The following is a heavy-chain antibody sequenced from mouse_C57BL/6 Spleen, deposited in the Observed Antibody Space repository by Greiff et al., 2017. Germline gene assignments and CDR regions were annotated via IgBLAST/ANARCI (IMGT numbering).Heavy chain of an antibody. CDR3: AREGGYGSSYWYFDV. J-gene: IGHJ1*03. D-gene: IGHD1-1*01. CDR1: GYSFTDYN. V-gene: IGHV1-39*01. CDR2: LNPNYGTT. Sequence: VQLQQSGPELVKPGASVKISCKASGYSFTDYNMNWVKQSNGKSLEWIGVLNPNYGTTSYNQKFKGKATLTVDQSSSAAYMQLNSLTSEDSAVYYCAREGGYGSSYWYFDVWGTGTTVTVSS.